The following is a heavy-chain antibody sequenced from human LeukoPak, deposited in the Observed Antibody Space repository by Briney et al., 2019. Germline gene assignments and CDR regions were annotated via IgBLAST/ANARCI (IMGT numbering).Heavy chain of an antibody. CDR3: ASDGYCGGDCSEYFQH. V-gene: IGHV1-69*05. J-gene: IGHJ1*01. CDR2: MIPIFGTA. CDR1: GGTFSSYA. D-gene: IGHD2-21*01. Sequence: ASVKVSCKASGGTFSSYAISWVRQAPGQGLEWMGGMIPIFGTANYAQKFQGRVTITTDESTSTAYMELRSLRSDDTAVYYCASDGYCGGDCSEYFQHWGQGTLVTVSS.